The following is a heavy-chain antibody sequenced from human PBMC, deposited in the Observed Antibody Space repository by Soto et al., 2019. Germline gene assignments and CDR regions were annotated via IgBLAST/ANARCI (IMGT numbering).Heavy chain of an antibody. D-gene: IGHD2-15*01. CDR2: INHSGST. Sequence: QVQLQQWGAGLLKPSETLSLTCAVYGGSFSGYYWSWIRQPPGKGLEWIGEINHSGSTNYNPSLKSRVTISVDTSKHQFSLKLSSVTAADTAVYYCASRIFAIWGQGTMVTFSS. J-gene: IGHJ3*02. CDR1: GGSFSGYY. V-gene: IGHV4-34*01. CDR3: ASRIFAI.